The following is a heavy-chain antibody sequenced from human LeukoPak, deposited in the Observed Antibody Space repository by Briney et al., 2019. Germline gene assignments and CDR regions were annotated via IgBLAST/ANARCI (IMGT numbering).Heavy chain of an antibody. CDR3: VRGRGSYGWFDP. CDR2: ISGDGTAR. CDR1: GFTSSSYW. Sequence: GGSLRLSCAASGFTSSSYWMHWVRQVPGKGLVWVSRISGDGTARNYADSVKGRFTISRDDAKNTVDLQMNSLRGEDTAVYYCVRGRGSYGWFDPWGQGTLVTASS. V-gene: IGHV3-74*01. D-gene: IGHD3-10*01. J-gene: IGHJ5*02.